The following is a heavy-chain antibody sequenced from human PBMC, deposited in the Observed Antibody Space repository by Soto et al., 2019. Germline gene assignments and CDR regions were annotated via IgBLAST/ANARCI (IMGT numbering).Heavy chain of an antibody. V-gene: IGHV3-30*02. CDR2: IWYDGSNK. Sequence: GGALRLSCAASGFTFSSYGMHWGRQAPGKGLEWVAVIWYDGSNKYYADSVKGRFTISRDNSKNTLYLQMNSLRAEDTAVYYCAKPILGYCSGGSCRACDYWGQGTLVTVS. D-gene: IGHD2-15*01. CDR1: GFTFSSYG. CDR3: AKPILGYCSGGSCRACDY. J-gene: IGHJ4*02.